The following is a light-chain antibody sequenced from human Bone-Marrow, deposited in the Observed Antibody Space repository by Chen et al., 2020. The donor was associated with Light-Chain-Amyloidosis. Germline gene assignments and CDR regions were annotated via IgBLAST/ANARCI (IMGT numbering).Light chain of an antibody. CDR3: QAADSSGTYEVI. V-gene: IGLV3-25*03. CDR2: RDT. CDR1: DLPTKY. Sequence: SYELTQPPSVSVSPGQTARITCSGDDLPTKYAYWYQQKPGQAPLLVIHRDTERPSGISECFSGYSSGITATLTISGVQAEDEADYHCQAADSSGTYEVIFGGGTKLTVL. J-gene: IGLJ2*01.